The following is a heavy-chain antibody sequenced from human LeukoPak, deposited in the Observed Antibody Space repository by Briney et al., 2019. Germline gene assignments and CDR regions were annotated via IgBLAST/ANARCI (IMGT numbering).Heavy chain of an antibody. J-gene: IGHJ4*02. CDR3: ARDCSGGSCYSELDY. V-gene: IGHV4-34*01. Sequence: SETLSLTCAVYGGSFSGYYWSWIRQPPGKGLEWIGEINHSGSTNYNPPLKSRVTISVDTSKNQFSLKLSSVTAADAAVYYCARDCSGGSCYSELDYWGQGTLVTVSS. CDR2: INHSGST. CDR1: GGSFSGYY. D-gene: IGHD2-15*01.